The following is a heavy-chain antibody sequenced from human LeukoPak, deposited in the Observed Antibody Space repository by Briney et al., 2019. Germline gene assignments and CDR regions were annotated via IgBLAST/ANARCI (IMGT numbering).Heavy chain of an antibody. Sequence: ASVKVSCLASGYTFISYEINWVRQATGQGLEWMGWMNPNSGKTGHAQKFQGRVTMTRNTSISTAYMGLIRLRSEDTAVYYCARDVWGSYFYRAYWGQRTLVTVSS. V-gene: IGHV1-8*01. J-gene: IGHJ4*02. CDR3: ARDVWGSYFYRAY. CDR2: MNPNSGKT. D-gene: IGHD3-16*01. CDR1: GYTFISYE.